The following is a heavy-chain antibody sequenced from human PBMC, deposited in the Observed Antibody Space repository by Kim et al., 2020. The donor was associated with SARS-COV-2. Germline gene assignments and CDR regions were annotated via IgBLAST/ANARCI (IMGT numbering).Heavy chain of an antibody. Sequence: SETLSLTCAVYGGSFSGYYWSWIRQPPGKGLEWIGEINHSGSTNYNPSLKSRVTISVDTSKNQFSLKLSSVTAADTAVYYCAREERIDAFDIWGQGTMVTVSS. J-gene: IGHJ3*02. CDR2: INHSGST. V-gene: IGHV4-34*01. D-gene: IGHD2-15*01. CDR1: GGSFSGYY. CDR3: AREERIDAFDI.